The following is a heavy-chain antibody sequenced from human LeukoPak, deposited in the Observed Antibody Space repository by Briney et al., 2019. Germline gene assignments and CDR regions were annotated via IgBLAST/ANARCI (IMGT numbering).Heavy chain of an antibody. CDR1: GGSISSYY. Sequence: SETLSLTCTVSGGSISSYYWSWIRQPPGKGLEWIAYISDIGSINYNPSLKSRVTISLDTSKNQFSLKLSTVTAADTAVYYCAGHHPRNTVDFWGQGTLVTVSS. V-gene: IGHV4-59*08. D-gene: IGHD2/OR15-2a*01. J-gene: IGHJ4*02. CDR2: ISDIGSI. CDR3: AGHHPRNTVDF.